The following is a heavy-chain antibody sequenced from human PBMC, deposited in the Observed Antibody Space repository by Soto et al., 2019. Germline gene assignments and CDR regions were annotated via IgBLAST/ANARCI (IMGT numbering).Heavy chain of an antibody. CDR3: ARESEDLSSNLDY. V-gene: IGHV3-21*06. Sequence: EVLLVESGGGLVKPGGSLRLSCAASGFTFTRCSMNWVRQAPGKGLEWVASISSTTNYIYYGESLKGRLTISRDNAKNSMYLQMNTLRAEDTAVYYCARESEDLSSNLDYWGQGTLVTVSS. J-gene: IGHJ4*02. CDR1: GFTFTRCS. CDR2: ISSTTNYI.